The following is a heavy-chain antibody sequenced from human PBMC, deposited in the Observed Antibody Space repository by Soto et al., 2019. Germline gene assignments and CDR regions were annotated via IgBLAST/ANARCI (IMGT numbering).Heavy chain of an antibody. D-gene: IGHD1-26*01. CDR2: IYYGRST. CDR1: GGSISSGNYY. J-gene: IGHJ3*02. V-gene: IGHV4-39*01. CDR3: ARHADSGTPPYAFDI. Sequence: QLQLQESGPGLVKPSETLSLTCSVSGGSISSGNYYWGWIRQPPGKGLEWIGSIYYGRSTYYNPSLKSRVTISVDTSENKFSLKLSSVTAADTAVYFCARHADSGTPPYAFDIWGQGTMVPVSS.